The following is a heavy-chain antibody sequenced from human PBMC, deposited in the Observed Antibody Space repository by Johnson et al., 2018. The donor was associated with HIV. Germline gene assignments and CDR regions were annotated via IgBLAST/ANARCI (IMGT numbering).Heavy chain of an antibody. V-gene: IGHV3-30*03. D-gene: IGHD3-22*01. J-gene: IGHJ3*02. Sequence: QVQLVESGGGVVQPGRSLRLSCAASGFTFSSYSLHWVRQAPGKGLEWVTMISYDGSDKKYADSVKGRFTISRDKAKNTLYLQMDSLRAEDTAVDYCARDPEIVVVIEHDACDIWGQGTMVTVSS. CDR3: ARDPEIVVVIEHDACDI. CDR2: ISYDGSDK. CDR1: GFTFSSYS.